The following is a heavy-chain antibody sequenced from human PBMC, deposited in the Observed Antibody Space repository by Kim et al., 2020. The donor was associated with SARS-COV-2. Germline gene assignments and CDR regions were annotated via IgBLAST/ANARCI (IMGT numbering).Heavy chain of an antibody. CDR3: ARVIIVRGVSFDY. D-gene: IGHD3-10*01. V-gene: IGHV4-31*02. Sequence: PSLQSRVAISGDTSKNQFSLKLSSVSAADTAVYYCARVIIVRGVSFDYWGQGALVTVSS. J-gene: IGHJ4*02.